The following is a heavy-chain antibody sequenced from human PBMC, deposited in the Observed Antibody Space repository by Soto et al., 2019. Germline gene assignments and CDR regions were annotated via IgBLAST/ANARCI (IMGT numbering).Heavy chain of an antibody. CDR1: GFTFSSYA. Sequence: QVQLVESGGGVVQPGRSLRLSCAASGFTFSSYAIHWVRQAPGKGLEWVAVISYDGSNKYYADSVKGRFTISRDNSKNTLYLQMNSRRAEDTAVYYCARAMGGLYYYYYGMDVWGQGTTVTVSS. D-gene: IGHD1-26*01. CDR2: ISYDGSNK. CDR3: ARAMGGLYYYYYGMDV. V-gene: IGHV3-30-3*01. J-gene: IGHJ6*02.